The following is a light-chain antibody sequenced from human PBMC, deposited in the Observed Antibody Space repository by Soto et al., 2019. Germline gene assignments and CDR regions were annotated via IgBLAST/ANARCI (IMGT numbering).Light chain of an antibody. Sequence: DIQMTQSPSTLSASVGDRVTITCRASQSISSWLAWYQQKPGKAPNLLIYKASSLESGVPSRFSGSGSGTEFTLTISSLQPDDFATYYCQQYNSYSTFGQGTKVDNK. CDR2: KAS. CDR3: QQYNSYST. CDR1: QSISSW. J-gene: IGKJ1*01. V-gene: IGKV1-5*03.